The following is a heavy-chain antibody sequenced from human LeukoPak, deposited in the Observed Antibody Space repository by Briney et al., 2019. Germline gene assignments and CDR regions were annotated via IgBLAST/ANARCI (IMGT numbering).Heavy chain of an antibody. D-gene: IGHD3-22*01. CDR1: GGSISSYY. V-gene: IGHV4-4*07. CDR2: IYTSGST. Sequence: SETLSLTCTVSGGSISSYYWGWIRQPAGKGLEWIGRIYTSGSTNYNPSLKSRVTMSVDTSKNQFSLRLNSVTAAHTAVYYCARDALHYFDTSGYFSDFWGQGTLVTVSS. J-gene: IGHJ4*02. CDR3: ARDALHYFDTSGYFSDF.